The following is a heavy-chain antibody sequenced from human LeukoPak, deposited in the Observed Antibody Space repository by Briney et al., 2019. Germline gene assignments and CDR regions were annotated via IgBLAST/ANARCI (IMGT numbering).Heavy chain of an antibody. Sequence: PSETLSLTCTVSGYSISSGYYWGWIRQPPGKGLEWIGSIYHSGSTYYNPSLKSRVTISVDTSKNQFSLKLSSVTAADTAVYYCASSPPYYYGSAEKGHFDYWGQGTLVTVSS. CDR1: GYSISSGYY. CDR2: IYHSGST. CDR3: ASSPPYYYGSAEKGHFDY. V-gene: IGHV4-38-2*02. J-gene: IGHJ4*02. D-gene: IGHD3-10*01.